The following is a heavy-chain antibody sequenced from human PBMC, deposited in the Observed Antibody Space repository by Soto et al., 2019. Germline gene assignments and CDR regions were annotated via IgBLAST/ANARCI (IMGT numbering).Heavy chain of an antibody. CDR2: ISYDGSNK. CDR1: GFTFSSYT. D-gene: IGHD4-4*01. CDR3: AKFQGEFYYSYS. Sequence: QVQLVESGGGVVQPGKSLRLSCAASGFTFSSYTMHGVRQAPGKGLEWVAVISYDGSNKYYSDSVEGRFTISRDNSNNTLFLHMDSLRTEDTAIYHCAKFQGEFYYSYSWGQGALVTVSS. J-gene: IGHJ4*02. V-gene: IGHV3-30*18.